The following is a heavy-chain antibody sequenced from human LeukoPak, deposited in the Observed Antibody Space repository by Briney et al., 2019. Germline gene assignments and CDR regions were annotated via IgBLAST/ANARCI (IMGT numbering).Heavy chain of an antibody. CDR2: SKNKANNYIT. V-gene: IGHV3-72*01. D-gene: IGHD3-22*01. CDR3: ARDSSGQGDY. J-gene: IGHJ4*02. CDR1: GFTFSDHY. Sequence: GGSLRLSCAASGFTFSDHYIDWVRQAPGKGLEWVGRSKNKANNYITQYAAFVQGRFTISRDNSKNSLYLQINSLKTEDTAVYYCARDSSGQGDYWGQGALVTVSS.